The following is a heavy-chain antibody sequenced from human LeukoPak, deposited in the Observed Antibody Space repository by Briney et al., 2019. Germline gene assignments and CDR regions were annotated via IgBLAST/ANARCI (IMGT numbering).Heavy chain of an antibody. CDR1: GYTFTSYD. CDR2: MNPNSGNT. D-gene: IGHD1-26*01. CDR3: ARGIVGATEYYYYYGMDV. J-gene: IGHJ6*02. V-gene: IGHV1-8*01. Sequence: GASVKVSCKASGYTFTSYDINWVRQATGQGLEWMGWMNPNSGNTGYAQKLQGRVTMTRNTSISTAYMELSSLRSEDTAVYYCARGIVGATEYYYYYGMDVWGQGTTVTVSS.